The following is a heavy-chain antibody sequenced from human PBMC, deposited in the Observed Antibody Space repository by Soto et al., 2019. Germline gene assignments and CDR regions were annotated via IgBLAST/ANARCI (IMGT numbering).Heavy chain of an antibody. D-gene: IGHD3-10*01. Sequence: PGGSLRLSCAASGFTYRTYAMSWVRQAPGKGLVWVSAISGSGGSTFYADSVKGRFTISRDNSMNMLFLQVNSLRTEDTAVYYCAHPRGFGVFDAYDIWGQGTVVTVSS. CDR2: ISGSGGST. CDR1: GFTYRTYA. J-gene: IGHJ3*02. V-gene: IGHV3-23*01. CDR3: AHPRGFGVFDAYDI.